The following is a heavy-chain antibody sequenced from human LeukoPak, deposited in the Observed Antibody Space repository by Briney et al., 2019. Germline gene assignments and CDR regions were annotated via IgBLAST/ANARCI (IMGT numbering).Heavy chain of an antibody. V-gene: IGHV1-69*13. CDR1: GCTFSRYA. J-gene: IGHJ3*02. D-gene: IGHD2-2*02. CDR3: ASVIPPGSFHAFDI. CDR2: STPIFGKA. Sequence: SAKVSCKACGCTFSRYAIRWVRQAPGQALEWIVGSTPIFGKANYAQNFQGRVTITADESTSTAYMGLSSLRSEETAVYYCASVIPPGSFHAFDIWGQGTMVTVSS.